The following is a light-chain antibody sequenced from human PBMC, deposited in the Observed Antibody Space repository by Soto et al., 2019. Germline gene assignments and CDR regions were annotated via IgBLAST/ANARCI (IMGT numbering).Light chain of an antibody. CDR1: PSVSDN. J-gene: IGKJ2*01. CDR2: GAS. CDR3: QQSNNWPYT. V-gene: IGKV3-15*01. Sequence: EIVMTQSPATLSVSPGERVILSCRASPSVSDNLAWYQQKPGQAPRLLIYGASTRATTIPARFSGSGSGTEFTLTISSLQSEDFAVYYGQQSNNWPYTFGQGTRLDIK.